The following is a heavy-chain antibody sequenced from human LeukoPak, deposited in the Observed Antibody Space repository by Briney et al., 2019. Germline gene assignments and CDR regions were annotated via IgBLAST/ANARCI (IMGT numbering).Heavy chain of an antibody. V-gene: IGHV4-4*07. Sequence: PSETLSFTCTVSGGSISSYYWSWIRQPAGKGLEWIGRIYTSGSTNYNPSLKSRVTMSVDTSKNQFSLKLSSVTAADTAVYYCARDYCSGGSCAVDYWGQGTLVTVSS. CDR2: IYTSGST. CDR3: ARDYCSGGSCAVDY. D-gene: IGHD2-15*01. CDR1: GGSISSYY. J-gene: IGHJ4*02.